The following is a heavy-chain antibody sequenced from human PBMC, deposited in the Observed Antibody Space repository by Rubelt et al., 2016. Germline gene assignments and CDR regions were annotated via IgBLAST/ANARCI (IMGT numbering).Heavy chain of an antibody. CDR2: ISGSGGST. Sequence: PGGSLRLSCAASGFTFSSYAMSWVRQAPGKGLEWVSAISGSGGSTYYADSVKGRFTISRDNSKNTLYLQMNSLRAEDTAVYYCATDGEYHGYDFWSGYYIDYWGQGTLVTVSS. D-gene: IGHD3-3*01. V-gene: IGHV3-23*01. CDR1: GFTFSSYA. J-gene: IGHJ4*02. CDR3: ATDGEYHGYDFWSGYYIDY.